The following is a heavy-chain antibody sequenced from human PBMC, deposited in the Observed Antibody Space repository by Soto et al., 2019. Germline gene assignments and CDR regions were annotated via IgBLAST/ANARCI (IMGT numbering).Heavy chain of an antibody. CDR2: IYYSGST. CDR1: GGSISSYY. CDR3: ARSLYDSPYYFDY. Sequence: SETLSLTCTVSGGSISSYYWSWIRQPPGKGLEWIGYIYYSGSTNYNPSLKSRVTISVDTSKNQLSLKLSSVTAADTAVYYCARSLYDSPYYFDYWGQGTLVTVSS. V-gene: IGHV4-59*01. D-gene: IGHD3-16*02. J-gene: IGHJ4*02.